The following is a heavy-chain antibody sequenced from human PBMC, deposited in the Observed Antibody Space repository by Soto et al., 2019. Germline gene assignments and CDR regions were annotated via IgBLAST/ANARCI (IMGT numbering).Heavy chain of an antibody. J-gene: IGHJ6*02. D-gene: IGHD2-21*01. CDR3: AADSLIHRRGYYGMDV. Sequence: SVKVSCKASGFTFTSSAVQWVRQARGQRLEWIGWIVVGSGNTSYAQKFQERVTITRDMSTSTAYMELSSLRSEDTAVYYCAADSLIHRRGYYGMDVWGQGTTVTVSS. CDR2: IVVGSGNT. CDR1: GFTFTSSA. V-gene: IGHV1-58*01.